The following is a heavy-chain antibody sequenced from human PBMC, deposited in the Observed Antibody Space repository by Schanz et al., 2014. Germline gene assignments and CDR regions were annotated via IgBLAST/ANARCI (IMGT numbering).Heavy chain of an antibody. CDR1: GASISGSSDY. D-gene: IGHD4-4*01. Sequence: QLQLQESGPGLVKPSETLSLTCTVSGASISGSSDYWGWIRQSPGKGLEWIGNIYYTGTTYYNPSLNSGFSFPEATSKTQVSLKLPSVTAADTAVFYCARRDNYLSAFDIWGQGTMVTVSS. CDR3: ARRDNYLSAFDI. V-gene: IGHV4-39*01. CDR2: IYYTGTT. J-gene: IGHJ3*02.